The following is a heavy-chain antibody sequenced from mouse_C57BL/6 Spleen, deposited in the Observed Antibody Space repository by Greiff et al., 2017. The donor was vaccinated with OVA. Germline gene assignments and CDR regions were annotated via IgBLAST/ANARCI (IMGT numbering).Heavy chain of an antibody. CDR1: GYAFSSSW. Sequence: QVQLKESGPELVKPGASVKISCKASGYAFSSSWMNWVKQRPGKGLEWIGRIYPGDGDTNYNGKFKGKATLTADKSSSTAYMQLSSLTSEDSAVDFCARGNITTVVDYFDYWGQGTTLTVSS. V-gene: IGHV1-82*01. CDR3: ARGNITTVVDYFDY. D-gene: IGHD1-1*01. J-gene: IGHJ2*01. CDR2: IYPGDGDT.